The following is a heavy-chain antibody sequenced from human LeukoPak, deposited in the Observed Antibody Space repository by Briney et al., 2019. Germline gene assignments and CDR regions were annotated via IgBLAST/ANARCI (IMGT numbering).Heavy chain of an antibody. J-gene: IGHJ6*03. CDR3: ARGEVSYYYYYYMDV. Sequence: GGSLRLSCAASGFTFSDYYMSWIRQAPGKGLEWVSYISSSGSTIYYADSVKGRFTISRDNAKNSLYLQMNSLRAEDTAVYYCARGEVSYYYYYYMDVWGKGTTVTISS. CDR2: ISSSGSTI. V-gene: IGHV3-11*04. CDR1: GFTFSDYY.